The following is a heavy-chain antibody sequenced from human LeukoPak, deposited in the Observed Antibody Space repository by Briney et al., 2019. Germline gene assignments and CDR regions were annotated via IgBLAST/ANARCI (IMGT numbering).Heavy chain of an antibody. CDR2: ITYGGTT. Sequence: SETLSLTCAVYGGSSGGYHWNWIRQPPGKRLEWIGEITYGGTTNYNPSLRSRVTMSVDTSKKQFSLKLTSVTAADTALYYCVRGRYCSSTNCYDWFNPWGPGTHVSVSS. CDR3: VRGRYCSSTNCYDWFNP. CDR1: GGSSGGYH. J-gene: IGHJ5*02. V-gene: IGHV4-34*01. D-gene: IGHD2-2*01.